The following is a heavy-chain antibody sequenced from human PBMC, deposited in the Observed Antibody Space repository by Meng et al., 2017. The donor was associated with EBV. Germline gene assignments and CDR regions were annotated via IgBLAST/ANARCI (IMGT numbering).Heavy chain of an antibody. J-gene: IGHJ4*02. V-gene: IGHV1-2*06. CDR2: INPNSGGT. D-gene: IGHD6-19*01. CDR1: GYTFTGYY. CDR3: ARVGIAVAGTGDY. Sequence: QRVQSWAEVKKPGASVKVSCKASGYTFTGYYMHWVRQAPGQGLEWMGRINPNSGGTNYAQKFQGRVTMTRDTSISTAYMELSRLRSDDTAVYYCARVGIAVAGTGDYWGQGTLVTVSS.